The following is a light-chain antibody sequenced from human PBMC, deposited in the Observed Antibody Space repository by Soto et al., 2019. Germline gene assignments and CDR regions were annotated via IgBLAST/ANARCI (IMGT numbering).Light chain of an antibody. CDR3: SSYSGTNNYV. CDR2: EVT. Sequence: VLTQPPSASGSPGQSVTTSCTGTSSDVGGYNFVSWYQQHPGKAPKLIIYEVTKRPSGVPDRFSGSKSGNTASLTVSGLQAEDEADYYCSSYSGTNNYVFGTGTKATV. J-gene: IGLJ1*01. CDR1: SSDVGGYNF. V-gene: IGLV2-8*01.